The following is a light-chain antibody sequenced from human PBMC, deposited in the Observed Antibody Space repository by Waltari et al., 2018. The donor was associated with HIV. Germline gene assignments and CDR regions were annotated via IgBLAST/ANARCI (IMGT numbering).Light chain of an antibody. CDR3: CSYAGSSIP. CDR2: EVN. V-gene: IGLV2-23*02. CDR1: SSDVGSYNL. Sequence: QSALTQPASVSGSFGQSITISCTGTSSDVGSYNLVSWYQHHPGKAPKLIIYEVNKRPSGGSNRFSGSKSGNTASLTVSGLQAEDEADYYCCSYAGSSIPFGGGTKLTVL. J-gene: IGLJ2*01.